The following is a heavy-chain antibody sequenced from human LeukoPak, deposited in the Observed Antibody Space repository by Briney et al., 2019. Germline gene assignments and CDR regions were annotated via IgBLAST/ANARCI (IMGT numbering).Heavy chain of an antibody. CDR1: GGSISSSSYY. V-gene: IGHV4-39*01. CDR2: IYYSGST. D-gene: IGHD2-2*01. J-gene: IGHJ2*01. Sequence: SETLSLTCTVSGGSISSSSYYWGWIRHPPGKGLEWIGSIYYSGSTYYNPSLKSRVTISVDTSKNQFSLKLSSVTAADTAVYYCASPTYPRDIVVVPAAIIRYFDLWGRGTLVTVSS. CDR3: ASPTYPRDIVVVPAAIIRYFDL.